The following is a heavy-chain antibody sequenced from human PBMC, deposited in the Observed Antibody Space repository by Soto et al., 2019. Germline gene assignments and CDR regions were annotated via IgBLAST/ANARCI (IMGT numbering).Heavy chain of an antibody. CDR2: ISYDGSIK. Sequence: QVQLVESGGGVAQPGRSLRLSCAASGFTFSSYGMHWVRQAPGKGLEWVAVISYDGSIKYYADSVKGRITISRDNSKNTLYLQMNSLRAEDTAVYHCAKVRRPHRPNYYAMDVWGQGTTVTVSS. V-gene: IGHV3-30*18. D-gene: IGHD3-10*01. J-gene: IGHJ6*02. CDR1: GFTFSSYG. CDR3: AKVRRPHRPNYYAMDV.